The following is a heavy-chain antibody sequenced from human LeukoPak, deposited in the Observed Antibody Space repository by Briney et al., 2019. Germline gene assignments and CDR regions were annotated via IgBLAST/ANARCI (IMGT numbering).Heavy chain of an antibody. CDR1: GFTFTNTW. CDR3: APKGALGWEPPLVSGER. Sequence: GGSLRLSCAASGFTFTNTWMTWVRQAPGRGLEWVGRIKSDSYGSTRDYAAAVRGRFTISRDHSTTTLFLQMDSLKTEDTAVYYRAPKGALGWEPPLVSGERWGQGSLVTVSS. CDR2: IKSDSYGSTR. J-gene: IGHJ4*02. D-gene: IGHD1-26*01. V-gene: IGHV3-15*01.